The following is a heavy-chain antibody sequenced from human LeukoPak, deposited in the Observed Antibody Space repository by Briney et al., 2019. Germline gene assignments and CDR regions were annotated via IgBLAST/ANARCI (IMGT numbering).Heavy chain of an antibody. J-gene: IGHJ4*02. CDR3: ARSGFIAAAVKAFDY. D-gene: IGHD6-13*01. CDR1: GGSISSYY. Sequence: SETLSLTCTVSGGSISSYYWSWIRQPAGKGLERIGRIYTSGSTNYNPSLKSRVTMSVDTSKNQFSLKLSSVTAADTAVYYCARSGFIAAAVKAFDYWGQGTLVTVSS. CDR2: IYTSGST. V-gene: IGHV4-4*07.